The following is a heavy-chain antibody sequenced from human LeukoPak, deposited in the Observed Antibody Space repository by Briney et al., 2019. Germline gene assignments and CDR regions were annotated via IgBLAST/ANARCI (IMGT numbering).Heavy chain of an antibody. CDR2: DSGRGGST. V-gene: IGHV3-23*01. CDR3: AKDPAAAGGGS. J-gene: IGHJ4*02. D-gene: IGHD6-13*01. Sequence: GGSLRLSHAPSGFTFSSYAMSWVHQPPGKGLEWVSADSGRGGSTHYADSEKRRFTIYRDNSKNTLYLQMNSLRAEDTAVYYCAKDPAAAGGGSWRQGTLVSVSS. CDR1: GFTFSSYA.